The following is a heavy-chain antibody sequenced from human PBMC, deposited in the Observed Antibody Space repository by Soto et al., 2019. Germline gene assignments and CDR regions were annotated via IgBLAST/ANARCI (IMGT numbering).Heavy chain of an antibody. J-gene: IGHJ6*02. Sequence: EVQLVESGGGLVKPGGSLRLSCAASGFTFSSYSMTWVRQAPGKGLEWVSSISSSSSYIYYADSVKGRFTISRDNAKNSLYLQMNSLRTEDMAVYYCASHSGYDYYYYGMDVWGQGTTVTVSS. V-gene: IGHV3-21*01. CDR2: ISSSSSYI. CDR3: ASHSGYDYYYYGMDV. CDR1: GFTFSSYS. D-gene: IGHD5-12*01.